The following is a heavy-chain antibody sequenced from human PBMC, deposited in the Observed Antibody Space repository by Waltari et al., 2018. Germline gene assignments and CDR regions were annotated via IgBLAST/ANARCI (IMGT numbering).Heavy chain of an antibody. CDR3: ARGGAARPKPGWFDP. Sequence: QVQLQQWGAGLLKPSETLSLTCAVYGGSFSGYYWSWTRQPPGKGREWIGEINHSGSTNYNPSLKSRVTISVDTSKNQFSLKLSSVTAADTAVYYCARGGAARPKPGWFDPWGQGTLVTVSS. CDR2: INHSGST. D-gene: IGHD6-6*01. V-gene: IGHV4-34*01. CDR1: GGSFSGYY. J-gene: IGHJ5*02.